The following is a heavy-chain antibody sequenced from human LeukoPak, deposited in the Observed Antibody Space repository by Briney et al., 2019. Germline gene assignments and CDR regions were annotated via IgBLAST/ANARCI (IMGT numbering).Heavy chain of an antibody. CDR1: GYTFTSYG. D-gene: IGHD3-22*01. J-gene: IGHJ3*02. CDR2: ISAYTGNT. CDR3: ARAGVWDYSDSSGYHNAAFDI. V-gene: IGHV1-18*01. Sequence: ASVKVSCKASGYTFTSYGINWVRQAPGQGLEWMGWISAYTGNTNYAQKFQGRVTVTRDTSISTAYMDLSRLRSDDTAVYYCARAGVWDYSDSSGYHNAAFDIWGQGTMVTVSS.